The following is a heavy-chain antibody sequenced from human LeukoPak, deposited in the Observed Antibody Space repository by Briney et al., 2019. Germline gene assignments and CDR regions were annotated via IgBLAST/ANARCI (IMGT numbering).Heavy chain of an antibody. Sequence: SGALSLTCTHSRGSLSSHYWNWIRQPAGNRLEWIGRVYSRGSTNYNPSPKSRVAVSLDNSKNEFCLHMTSVTVADTAVYYCARWYNHYNWFDPWGQGILVTVSA. CDR2: VYSRGST. CDR3: ARWYNHYNWFDP. V-gene: IGHV4-4*07. J-gene: IGHJ5*02. CDR1: RGSLSSHY. D-gene: IGHD1-14*01.